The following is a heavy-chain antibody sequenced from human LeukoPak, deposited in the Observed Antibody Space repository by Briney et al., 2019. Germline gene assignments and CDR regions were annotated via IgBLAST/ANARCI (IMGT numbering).Heavy chain of an antibody. D-gene: IGHD2-15*01. CDR3: ARDPRRRYCGGGSCNHFDY. V-gene: IGHV3-33*01. J-gene: IGHJ4*02. Sequence: GGSLRLSCAASGFTFSSYGMHWVRQAPGKGLEWVAVIWYDGSNKYYADSVKGRFTISRDNSKNTLYLQMNSLRAEDTAVYYCARDPRRRYCGGGSCNHFDYWGQGTLVTVSS. CDR1: GFTFSSYG. CDR2: IWYDGSNK.